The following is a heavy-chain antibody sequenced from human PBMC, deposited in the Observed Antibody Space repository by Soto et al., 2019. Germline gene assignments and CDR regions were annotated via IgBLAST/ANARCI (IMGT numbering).Heavy chain of an antibody. CDR3: ARDPRPNYGSGSYYSYYYYYYMDV. CDR1: GFTFSTYS. D-gene: IGHD3-10*01. CDR2: ISSSSSYI. Sequence: EVQLVESGGGLVKPGGSLRLSCAASGFTFSTYSMNWVRQAPGKGLEWVSSISSSSSYIYYEDSGKGRFTVSRDNAKNSLYLQMNSLRAEDTAVYYCARDPRPNYGSGSYYSYYYYYYMDVWGKGTTVTVSS. V-gene: IGHV3-21*01. J-gene: IGHJ6*03.